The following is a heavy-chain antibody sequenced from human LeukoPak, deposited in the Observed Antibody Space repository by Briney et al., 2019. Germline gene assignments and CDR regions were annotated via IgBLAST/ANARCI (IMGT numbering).Heavy chain of an antibody. Sequence: SVEVSCKASGGTFSSYAIGWVRQAPGQGLEWMGGIIPIFGTANYAQKFQGRVTITTDESTSTAYMELSSLRSEDTAVYYRARGYSYGYDYWGQGTLVTVSS. CDR2: IIPIFGTA. CDR1: GGTFSSYA. D-gene: IGHD5-18*01. CDR3: ARGYSYGYDY. J-gene: IGHJ4*02. V-gene: IGHV1-69*05.